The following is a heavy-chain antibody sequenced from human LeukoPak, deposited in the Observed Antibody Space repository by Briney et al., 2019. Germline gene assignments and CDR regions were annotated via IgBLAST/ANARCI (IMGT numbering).Heavy chain of an antibody. CDR2: INPVGGVT. V-gene: IGHV1-46*01. J-gene: IGHJ4*02. Sequence: GASVKVSCKASGYIFTNYYLYWVRQAPGQGLEWMGVINPVGGVTTYAQRFQGRVTITRNTSISTAYMELSSLRSEDTAVYYCARGIYDSSGPQTYYFDYWGQGTLVTVSS. CDR1: GYIFTNYY. D-gene: IGHD3-22*01. CDR3: ARGIYDSSGPQTYYFDY.